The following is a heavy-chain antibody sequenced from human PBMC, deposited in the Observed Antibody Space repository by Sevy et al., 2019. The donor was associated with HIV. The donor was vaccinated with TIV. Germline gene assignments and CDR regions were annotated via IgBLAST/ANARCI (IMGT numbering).Heavy chain of an antibody. Sequence: GRSLRLSCAASGFTFSNYALTWVRQAPGKGLEWISGISGGGGSTYYADSVKGLFTISRDNSKNTLYLQMNSLRVEDTAVYFCAKGNSDFWSGFRYFDLWGRGTLVTVSS. J-gene: IGHJ2*01. CDR3: AKGNSDFWSGFRYFDL. CDR1: GFTFSNYA. CDR2: ISGGGGST. D-gene: IGHD3-3*01. V-gene: IGHV3-23*01.